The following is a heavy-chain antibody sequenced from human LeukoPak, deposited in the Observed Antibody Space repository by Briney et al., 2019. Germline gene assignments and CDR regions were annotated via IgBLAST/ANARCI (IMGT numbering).Heavy chain of an antibody. V-gene: IGHV3-21*01. CDR1: GFTFSIYS. Sequence: GGSLRLSCAASGFTFSIYSVTWVRQAPGKGLEWVASISSTSSYIYYADSVKGRFTISRDNAKNSLYLQMNSLRAEDTAVYYCAGSSSGWRPDNYWGQGTLVTVSS. J-gene: IGHJ4*02. CDR3: AGSSSGWRPDNY. CDR2: ISSTSSYI. D-gene: IGHD6-19*01.